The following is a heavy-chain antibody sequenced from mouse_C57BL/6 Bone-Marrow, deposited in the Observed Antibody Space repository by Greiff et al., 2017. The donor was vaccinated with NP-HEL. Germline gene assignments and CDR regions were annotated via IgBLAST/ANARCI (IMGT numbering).Heavy chain of an antibody. V-gene: IGHV1-82*01. CDR1: GYAFSSSW. CDR2: IYPGDGDT. D-gene: IGHD1-1*01. Sequence: VQLQQSGPELVKPGASVKISCKASGYAFSSSWMNWVKQRPGKGLEWIGRIYPGDGDTNYNGKFKGKATLTADKSSSTAYMQLSSLTSEDSAVYFCARLGYYYGSSLYYFDYWGQGTTLTVSS. CDR3: ARLGYYYGSSLYYFDY. J-gene: IGHJ2*01.